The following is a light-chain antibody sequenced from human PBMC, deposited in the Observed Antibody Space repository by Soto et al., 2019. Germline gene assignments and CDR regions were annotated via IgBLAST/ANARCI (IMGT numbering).Light chain of an antibody. CDR2: AAS. Sequence: DIQMTQSPSSLSASLGDRVTITCRASQGIGVYLAWFQQKPGKVPKLLIYAASTLQSGVPSRFSGSGSGTCFTLTISSLQPQDFATYYCQKYNSTPLTFGGGTKVELK. CDR3: QKYNSTPLT. J-gene: IGKJ4*01. CDR1: QGIGVY. V-gene: IGKV1-27*01.